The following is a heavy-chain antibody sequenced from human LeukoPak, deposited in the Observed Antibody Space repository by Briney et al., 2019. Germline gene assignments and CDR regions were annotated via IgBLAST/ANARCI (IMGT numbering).Heavy chain of an antibody. Sequence: PGGPLRLSCAASGFTFDDYGMSWVRQAPGKGVEWVSGINWNGGSTGYAHSVKGRFTISRDNAKTSLYLQMNSLRAEDTALYYCARAPAYSGSYYYVYWGQGTLVTVSS. CDR1: GFTFDDYG. CDR3: ARAPAYSGSYYYVY. V-gene: IGHV3-20*04. CDR2: INWNGGST. D-gene: IGHD1-26*01. J-gene: IGHJ4*02.